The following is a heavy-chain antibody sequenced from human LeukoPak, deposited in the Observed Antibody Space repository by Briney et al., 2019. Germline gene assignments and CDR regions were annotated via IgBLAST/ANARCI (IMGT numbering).Heavy chain of an antibody. Sequence: SETLSLTCTVSGGSISSYYWSWIRQPPGKGLEWIGYIYYSGSTNYNPSLKSRVTISVDTSKNQFSLKLSSVTAADTAVYYCARGAVLGYFDYWGQGTLVTVSS. CDR3: ARGAVLGYFDY. D-gene: IGHD3-16*01. J-gene: IGHJ4*02. CDR2: IYYSGST. V-gene: IGHV4-59*08. CDR1: GGSISSYY.